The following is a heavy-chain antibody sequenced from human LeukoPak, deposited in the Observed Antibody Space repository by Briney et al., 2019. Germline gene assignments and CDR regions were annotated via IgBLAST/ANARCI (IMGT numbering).Heavy chain of an antibody. V-gene: IGHV4-34*01. CDR2: INHSGST. J-gene: IGHJ4*02. CDR3: ARGSRSPQG. CDR1: GGSFSGYY. Sequence: SETLSLTCAVYGGSFSGYYWSWIRQPPGKGLEWIGEINHSGSTNYNPSLKSRVTISVDTSKNQFSLKLSSVTAADTAVYYCARGSRSPQGWGQGTLVTVSS.